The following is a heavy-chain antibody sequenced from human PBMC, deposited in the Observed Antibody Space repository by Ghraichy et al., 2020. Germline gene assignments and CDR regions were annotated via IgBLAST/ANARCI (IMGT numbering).Heavy chain of an antibody. J-gene: IGHJ6*02. CDR3: ARGRFGAYGMDV. CDR1: GFTFSSYS. CDR2: IGSGGSST. Sequence: SCAASGFTFSSYSMNWVRQAPGKGLEWVSYIGSGGSSTYYADSVKGRFTISRDNAKNTLYLQMNSLRAEDTAVYYCARGRFGAYGMDVWGQGTTVTVSS. D-gene: IGHD3-10*01. V-gene: IGHV3-48*04.